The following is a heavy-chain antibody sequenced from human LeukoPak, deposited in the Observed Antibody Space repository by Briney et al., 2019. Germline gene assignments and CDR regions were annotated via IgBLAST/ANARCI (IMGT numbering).Heavy chain of an antibody. D-gene: IGHD3-10*01. CDR1: GFTFSSYA. CDR2: ISDSGDNT. J-gene: IGHJ4*02. V-gene: IGHV3-23*01. Sequence: GGSLRLSCAASGFTFSSYAMSWVRQAPGKGLEWVSAISDSGDNTYYADSVKGRFTISRDNSKNTLYMQMNSLRAEDTAVYSCARPYASGSYSPYWGQGTLVTVSS. CDR3: ARPYASGSYSPY.